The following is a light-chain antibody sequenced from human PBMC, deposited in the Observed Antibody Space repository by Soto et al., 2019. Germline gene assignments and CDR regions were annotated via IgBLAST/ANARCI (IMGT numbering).Light chain of an antibody. CDR3: KQYNNWPPT. J-gene: IGKJ4*01. V-gene: IGKV3-15*01. CDR1: QSVSSN. Sequence: IVMTQSPATLSVSPGERATLSCRASQSVSSNLAWYQQKPGQAPRLLIYGASTRATGIPARFSGSGSGTEVTLTISSLLYKDFTIYNSKQYNNWPPTFGVGTKVKIK. CDR2: GAS.